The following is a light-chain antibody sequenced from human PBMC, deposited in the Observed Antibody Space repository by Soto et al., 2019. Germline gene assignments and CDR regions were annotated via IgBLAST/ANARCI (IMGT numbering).Light chain of an antibody. J-gene: IGKJ4*01. CDR1: ESVSSK. Sequence: EIVITQSPATLSVSPGERATLSCRDSESVSSKLVWYQKTPGQAPRILIHDASTRATGIQDMFSGSGAGTEFTLTISRLEPEDFAVDYCQQYNNWTRTFGGGTKVDIK. V-gene: IGKV3-15*01. CDR2: DAS. CDR3: QQYNNWTRT.